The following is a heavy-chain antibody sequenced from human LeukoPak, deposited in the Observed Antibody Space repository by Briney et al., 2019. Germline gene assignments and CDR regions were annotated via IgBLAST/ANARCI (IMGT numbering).Heavy chain of an antibody. CDR3: ARDTVEQAFDY. J-gene: IGHJ4*02. CDR2: ISYDGSNK. V-gene: IGHV3-30*04. CDR1: GFTFSSYA. D-gene: IGHD1/OR15-1a*01. Sequence: GGSLRLSCAASGFTFSSYAMHWVRQAPGKGLEWVAVISYDGSNKYYADSVKGRFTISRDNSKNTLYLQMNSLRAEDAAVYYCARDTVEQAFDYWGQGTLVTVSS.